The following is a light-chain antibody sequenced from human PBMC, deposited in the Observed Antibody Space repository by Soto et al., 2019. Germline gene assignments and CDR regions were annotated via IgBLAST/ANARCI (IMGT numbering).Light chain of an antibody. CDR1: QSVRSY. CDR2: DAS. CDR3: QQYKNWPLIT. J-gene: IGKJ5*01. Sequence: VVLTQSPATLSVSPGERATLSCRASQSVRSYLAWYQQKPGQAPRLLIYDASTRATGLPARFSGSGSGTEFTLTVSSLQSEDFAVYYCQQYKNWPLITFAQGTRLEVK. V-gene: IGKV3-15*01.